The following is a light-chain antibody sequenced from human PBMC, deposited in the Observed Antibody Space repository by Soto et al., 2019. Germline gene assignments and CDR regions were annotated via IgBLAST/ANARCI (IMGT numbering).Light chain of an antibody. V-gene: IGKV3-15*01. Sequence: EIVMTQSPATLSVSPGDRATLSCRASQSVSSNLAWYQQKPGQAPRLLIYGASTRATGIPARFSGSGSGTEFTLTISSLQSEDFAVYYCHRYNNWPHTFGQGTKVDIK. CDR1: QSVSSN. J-gene: IGKJ2*01. CDR2: GAS. CDR3: HRYNNWPHT.